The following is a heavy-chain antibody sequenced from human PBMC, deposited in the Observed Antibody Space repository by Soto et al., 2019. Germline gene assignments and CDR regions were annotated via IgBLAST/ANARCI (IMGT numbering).Heavy chain of an antibody. D-gene: IGHD4-17*01. CDR2: VYYRGRS. CDR1: GGSVTNNSYY. CDR3: VSQRTTVPTQAYFDY. Sequence: SEALSLTCTVSGGSVTNNSYYWGWIRQSPGKGLEWIGSVYYRGRSYSKSSVKSRVTISVDTSKNRFSLSLNSVTASDTAVYFCVSQRTTVPTQAYFDYWGPGALVTSPQ. J-gene: IGHJ4*02. V-gene: IGHV4-39*01.